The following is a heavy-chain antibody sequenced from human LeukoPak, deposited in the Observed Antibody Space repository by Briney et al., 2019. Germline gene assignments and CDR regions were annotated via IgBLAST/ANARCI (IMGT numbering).Heavy chain of an antibody. CDR3: ARRRTRGSGGSCYSF. J-gene: IGHJ4*02. CDR2: IYYSGST. CDR1: GGSISSYY. Sequence: SETLSLTCTVSGGSISSYYWGWIRQPPGKGLEWIGSIYYSGSTYYNPSLKSRVTISVDTSKNQFPLKLSSVTAADTTVYYCARRRTRGSGGSCYSFWGQGTLVTASS. D-gene: IGHD2-15*01. V-gene: IGHV4-39*01.